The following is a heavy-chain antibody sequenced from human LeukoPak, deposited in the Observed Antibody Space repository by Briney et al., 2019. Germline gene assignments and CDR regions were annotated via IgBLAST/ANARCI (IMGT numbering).Heavy chain of an antibody. D-gene: IGHD6-13*01. CDR3: AREDSSSWKGKGWFDP. CDR1: GGSFSGYY. J-gene: IGHJ5*02. CDR2: INHSGST. V-gene: IGHV4-34*01. Sequence: PSETLSLTCAVYGGSFSGYYWSWIRQPPGKGLEWIGEINHSGSTYYNPSLKSRVTISVDRSKNQFSLKLSSVTAADTAVYYCAREDSSSWKGKGWFDPWGQGTLVTVSS.